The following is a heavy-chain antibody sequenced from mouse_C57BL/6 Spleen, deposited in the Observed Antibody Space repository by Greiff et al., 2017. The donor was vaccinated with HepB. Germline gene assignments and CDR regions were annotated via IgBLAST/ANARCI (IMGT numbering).Heavy chain of an antibody. CDR2: IDPSDSYT. Sequence: QLQQPGAELVMPGASVKLSCKASGYTFTSYWMHWVKQRPGQGLEWIGEIDPSDSYTNYNQKFKGKSTLTVDKSSSTAYMQLSSLTSEDSAVYYCARSRGTAQAGFAYWGQGTLVTVSA. CDR1: GYTFTSYW. J-gene: IGHJ3*01. V-gene: IGHV1-69*01. D-gene: IGHD3-2*02. CDR3: ARSRGTAQAGFAY.